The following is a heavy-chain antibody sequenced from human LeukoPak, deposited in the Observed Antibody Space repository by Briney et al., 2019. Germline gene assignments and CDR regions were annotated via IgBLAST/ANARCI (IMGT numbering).Heavy chain of an antibody. J-gene: IGHJ4*02. CDR2: AYSATRK. CDR3: TLGDTSGPSDY. V-gene: IGHV3-66*02. CDR1: GFSVNDHY. Sequence: GGSLRLSCAGSGFSVNDHYMAWVRQAPGKGLEWVSIAYSATRKYNADSVKGRFTISRDTSKNTLYLQMHSLRPEDTAVYYCTLGDTSGPSDYWGQGTLLTVSS. D-gene: IGHD3-22*01.